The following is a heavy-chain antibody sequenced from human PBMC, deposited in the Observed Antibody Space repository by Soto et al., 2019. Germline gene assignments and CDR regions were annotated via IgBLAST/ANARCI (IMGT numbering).Heavy chain of an antibody. D-gene: IGHD3-10*01. CDR2: INPNSGGT. CDR1: GYTFTGYY. CDR3: ARDQGTRLLWSGYNWFDP. Sequence: ASVKVSCKASGYTFTGYYMHWVRQAPGQGLEWMGWINPNSGGTNYAQKFQGWVTMTRDTSISTAYMELSRLRSDDTAVYYCARDQGTRLLWSGYNWFDPWGQGTLVTVSS. J-gene: IGHJ5*02. V-gene: IGHV1-2*04.